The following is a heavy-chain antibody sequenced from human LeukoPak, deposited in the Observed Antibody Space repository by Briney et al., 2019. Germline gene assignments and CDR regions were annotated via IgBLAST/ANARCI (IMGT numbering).Heavy chain of an antibody. V-gene: IGHV3-23*01. D-gene: IGHD6-19*01. CDR3: AKHRGGTVAGSKFGFDF. J-gene: IGHJ4*02. Sequence: GGSQTLSCAASGFTFSSYAMSWVRQAPGKGLEWVSGISGSDGSTYYADSVKGRLTISRDSSKQTLHLQMNSLRAEDTAVYFCAKHRGGTVAGSKFGFDFWGQGDLVSVSS. CDR2: ISGSDGST. CDR1: GFTFSSYA.